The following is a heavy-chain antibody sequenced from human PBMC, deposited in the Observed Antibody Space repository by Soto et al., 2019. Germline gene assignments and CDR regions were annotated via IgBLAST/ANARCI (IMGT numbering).Heavy chain of an antibody. CDR3: ARGRKEKGIAAAGTGYYYYYGMDV. Sequence: GGSLRLSCAASGFTFSDYYMSWIRQAPGKGLEWVSYISSSGSTIYYADSVKGRFTISRDNAKNSLYLQMNSLRAEDTAVYYCARGRKEKGIAAAGTGYYYYYGMDVWGQGTTVTVSS. D-gene: IGHD6-13*01. CDR2: ISSSGSTI. J-gene: IGHJ6*02. CDR1: GFTFSDYY. V-gene: IGHV3-11*01.